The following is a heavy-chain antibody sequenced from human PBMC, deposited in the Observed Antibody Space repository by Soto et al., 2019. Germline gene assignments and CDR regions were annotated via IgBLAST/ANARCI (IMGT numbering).Heavy chain of an antibody. CDR3: AKDKLSSTDAFDS. Sequence: PGGSLRLSCAASGFTFSNYGMHWVRQAPGKGLEWVALISYDGSNKYYADSVKGRFTISRDTSKNTLYLQMSSLRAEDTAVYYCAKDKLSSTDAFDSWGQGTMDTVSS. V-gene: IGHV3-30*18. CDR2: ISYDGSNK. CDR1: GFTFSNYG. J-gene: IGHJ3*02.